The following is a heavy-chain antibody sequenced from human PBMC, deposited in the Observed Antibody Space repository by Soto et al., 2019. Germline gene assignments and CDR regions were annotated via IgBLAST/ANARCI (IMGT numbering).Heavy chain of an antibody. D-gene: IGHD3-10*01. J-gene: IGHJ1*01. CDR1: GGSISSSSDY. CDR2: IYYSGST. CDR3: ARLGYYYVSGSYYNEEYFQQ. Sequence: PXAILSLTFTVSGGSISSSSDYWGWIRQPPGKGLEWIGNIYYSGSTYYNPSLKSRLTISVDTSQNLFSLKLGSVTAADTAVYYCARLGYYYVSGSYYNEEYFQQWGQGTLVTVSS. V-gene: IGHV4-39*01.